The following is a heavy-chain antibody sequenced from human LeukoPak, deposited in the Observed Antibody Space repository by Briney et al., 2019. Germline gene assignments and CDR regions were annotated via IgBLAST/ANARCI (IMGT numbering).Heavy chain of an antibody. J-gene: IGHJ4*02. CDR3: AKDGPSGTSSRGYFDY. V-gene: IGHV3-23*01. Sequence: GGSLRLSCAASGFTVSNYAMGWVRQAPGEGLEWVSVISGSGDTAYYADSVKGRFTISRGNSKNTLYLQMNSLRADDTAVYYCAKDGPSGTSSRGYFDYWGQGTLVTVSS. D-gene: IGHD2-2*01. CDR2: ISGSGDTA. CDR1: GFTVSNYA.